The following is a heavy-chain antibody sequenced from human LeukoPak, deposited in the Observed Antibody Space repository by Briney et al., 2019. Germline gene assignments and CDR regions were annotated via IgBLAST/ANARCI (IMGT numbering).Heavy chain of an antibody. CDR3: ARGIPSVAAGTGWYFDL. CDR2: IYYSGST. CDR1: GGSNSPYY. J-gene: IGHJ2*01. V-gene: IGHV4-59*01. Sequence: SETLSLTCTVSGGSNSPYYWSWIRQPPGKGLEWIGYIYYSGSTNYNPSLKSRVTISVDTSKNQFSLKLTSVTAADTAVYYCARGIPSVAAGTGWYFDLWGRGTLVTVSS. D-gene: IGHD6-13*01.